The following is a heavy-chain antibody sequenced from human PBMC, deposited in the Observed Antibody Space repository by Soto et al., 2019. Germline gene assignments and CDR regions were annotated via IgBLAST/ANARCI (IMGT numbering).Heavy chain of an antibody. CDR3: ASGSCPHCYYYYGMDV. D-gene: IGHD3-10*01. Sequence: QVQLVESGGGVVQPGRSLRLSCAASGFTFSSYAMHWVRQAPGKGLEWVAVISYDGSNKYYADSVKGRFTISRDNSKNTLYLQMNSLRAEDTAVYYCASGSCPHCYYYYGMDVWGQGTTVTVSS. CDR2: ISYDGSNK. J-gene: IGHJ6*02. CDR1: GFTFSSYA. V-gene: IGHV3-30-3*01.